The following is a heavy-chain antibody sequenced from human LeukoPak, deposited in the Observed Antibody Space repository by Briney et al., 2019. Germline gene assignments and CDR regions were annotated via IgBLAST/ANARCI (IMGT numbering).Heavy chain of an antibody. V-gene: IGHV1-2*02. D-gene: IGHD6-19*01. CDR1: GYTFTRYY. J-gene: IGHJ4*02. CDR2: INPNSGGT. Sequence: ASVKVSCKASGYTFTRYYIHWVRQAPRQGLEWMAWINPNSGGTNYAQKFQGRVTMTRDTSISTAYMELSRLRSDDTAVYYCARALSSGWYDPQDYWGQGTLVTVSS. CDR3: ARALSSGWYDPQDY.